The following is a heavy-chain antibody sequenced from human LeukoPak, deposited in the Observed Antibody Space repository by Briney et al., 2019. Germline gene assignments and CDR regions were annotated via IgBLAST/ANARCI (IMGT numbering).Heavy chain of an antibody. CDR2: ISGSGGST. CDR1: RFTFSYA. D-gene: IGHD3-10*01. J-gene: IGHJ3*02. Sequence: EGSLRLSCAASRFTFSYAMSWVRQAPGKGLEWVSAISGSGGSTYYADSVKGRFTISRDNSKNTLYLQMNSLRAEDTAVYYCAKGHRGFAFDIWGQGTMVTVSS. CDR3: AKGHRGFAFDI. V-gene: IGHV3-23*01.